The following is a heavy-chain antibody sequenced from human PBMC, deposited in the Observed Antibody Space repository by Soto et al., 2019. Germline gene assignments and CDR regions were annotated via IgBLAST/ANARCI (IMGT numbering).Heavy chain of an antibody. V-gene: IGHV4-59*08. D-gene: IGHD1-20*01. CDR3: ARLNYYCHY. CDR2: IYRAGNT. Sequence: QVQLQDSGPGLVKPSETLSLTCTVSGESITDYYWSWIRQSPGKGLEWIGYIYRAGNTNYNPSLVGRVSRSVDTAMNRFSLKLRSVTAADTAIYYCARLNYYCHYWCQGTLVTVSS. CDR1: GESITDYY. J-gene: IGHJ4*02.